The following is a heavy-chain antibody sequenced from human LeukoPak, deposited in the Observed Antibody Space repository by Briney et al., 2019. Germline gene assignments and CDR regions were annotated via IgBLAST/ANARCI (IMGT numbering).Heavy chain of an antibody. V-gene: IGHV3-74*01. CDR2: INPDGTTT. Sequence: GGSLRLSCAASGFTFSRYWIHWVRQAPGKGLEWVSRINPDGTTTTYADSVKGRFTISRDNAKNMVFLQMNSLRAEDTAVYYCARVLSGSWDWFDPWGQGTLVTVSS. J-gene: IGHJ5*02. CDR1: GFTFSRYW. D-gene: IGHD3-22*01. CDR3: ARVLSGSWDWFDP.